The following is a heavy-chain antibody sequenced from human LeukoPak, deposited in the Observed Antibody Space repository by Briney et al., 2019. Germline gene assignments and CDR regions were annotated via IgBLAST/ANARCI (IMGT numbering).Heavy chain of an antibody. D-gene: IGHD6-19*01. CDR1: GFTFSSYA. V-gene: IGHV3-23*01. J-gene: IGHJ4*02. Sequence: GSLRLSCAASGFTFSSYAMSWVRQAPGKGLEWVSAISGSGGSTYYADSVKGRFTISRDNSKNTLYLQMNSLRAEDTAVYYCAKGLWPYSSAEVGYWGQGTLVTVSS. CDR3: AKGLWPYSSAEVGY. CDR2: ISGSGGST.